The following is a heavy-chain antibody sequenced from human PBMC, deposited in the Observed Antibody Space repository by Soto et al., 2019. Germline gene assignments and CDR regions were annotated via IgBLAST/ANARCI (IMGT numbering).Heavy chain of an antibody. Sequence: QLQLQESGPGLVKPSETLSLTCTVSGGSISSSSYYWGWIRQPPGKGLEWIGSIYYSGSTYYNPSLKSRVTISVDTSKNQFSLKLSSVTAADTAVYYCARGTSFYCSGGSCYSGVWSLFDPWGQGTLVTVSS. D-gene: IGHD2-15*01. CDR2: IYYSGST. V-gene: IGHV4-39*01. CDR3: ARGTSFYCSGGSCYSGVWSLFDP. J-gene: IGHJ5*02. CDR1: GGSISSSSYY.